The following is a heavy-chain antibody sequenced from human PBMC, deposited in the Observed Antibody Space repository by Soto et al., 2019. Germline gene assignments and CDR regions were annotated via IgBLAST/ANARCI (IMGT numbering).Heavy chain of an antibody. CDR3: AKGTTAVYCFDF. J-gene: IGHJ4*02. D-gene: IGHD2-15*01. V-gene: IGHV3-23*01. CDR1: GFTFSSYA. Sequence: DVQLLESGGGLVQPGGSLRLSCAASGFTFSSYAMSWVRQAPGKGLEWVSASSATGGSALYADSVKGRFTISRDNSKNTVFLQIDSLVTEDTAVYYCAKGTTAVYCFDFWGQGTLVTVSS. CDR2: SSATGGSA.